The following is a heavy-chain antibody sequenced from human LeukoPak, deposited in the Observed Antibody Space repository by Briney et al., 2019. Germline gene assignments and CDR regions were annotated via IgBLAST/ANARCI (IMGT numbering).Heavy chain of an antibody. CDR1: GDSISSSHW. CDR3: VRFLLGFGFYFDF. CDR2: IYYSGTA. Sequence: PSDTLSLTCDVSGDSISSSHWWGWIRQPPGQGLEYIGYIYYSGTAHYNPSLKSRVAMSVDTSKNQFSLNLSSVTALDTAVYYCVRFLLGFGFYFDFWGQGTLVTVSS. D-gene: IGHD3-16*01. J-gene: IGHJ4*02. V-gene: IGHV4-28*06.